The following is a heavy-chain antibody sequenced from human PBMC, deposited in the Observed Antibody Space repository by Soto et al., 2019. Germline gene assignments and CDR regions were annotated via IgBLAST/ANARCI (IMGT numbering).Heavy chain of an antibody. D-gene: IGHD3-10*01. V-gene: IGHV3-11*01. CDR2: ISGSGSIV. CDR1: GFIFSDYY. Sequence: QVQLVESGVGLVKPGGSLRLSCAASGFIFSDYYMSWIRQAPGKGLEWVSYISGSGSIVYYADSMKGRFTISRDNAKNSVYLQMNSLRVDDTAVYYCARDRGLYYYGSGSPSDLWGQGVLVTVSS. CDR3: ARDRGLYYYGSGSPSDL. J-gene: IGHJ5*02.